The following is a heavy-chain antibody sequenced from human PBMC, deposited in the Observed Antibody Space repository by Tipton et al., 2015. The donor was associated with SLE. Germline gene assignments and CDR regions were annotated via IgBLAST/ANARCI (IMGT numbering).Heavy chain of an antibody. Sequence: GLVKPSETLSLTCAVYDESLSNYHWTWVRQPPGKGLEWVGEVHHTGGNNYNPSLRSRVTISMDTSKSQFSLTLKSVTAADTAVYFCARGELIEGFDPWGQGTLVTVAA. CDR2: VHHTGGN. J-gene: IGHJ5*02. V-gene: IGHV4-34*10. CDR3: ARGELIEGFDP. D-gene: IGHD3-22*01. CDR1: DESLSNYH.